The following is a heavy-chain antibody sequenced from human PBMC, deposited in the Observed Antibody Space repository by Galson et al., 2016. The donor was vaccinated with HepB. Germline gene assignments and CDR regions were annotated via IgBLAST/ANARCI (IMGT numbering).Heavy chain of an antibody. V-gene: IGHV3-33*08. D-gene: IGHD2-15*01. CDR1: GFTFSSYA. J-gene: IGHJ4*02. Sequence: SLRLSCAASGFTFSSYAMHWVRQAPSKGLEWVAVIWYDGSNKYYADSVRGRFTISRDNSKNTMYLQMNGLRVEDTAVYYCARDSGLDYWGQGTLVTVSS. CDR2: IWYDGSNK. CDR3: ARDSGLDY.